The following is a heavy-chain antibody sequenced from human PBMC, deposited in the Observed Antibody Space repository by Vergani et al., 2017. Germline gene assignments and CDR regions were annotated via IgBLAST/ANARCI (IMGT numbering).Heavy chain of an antibody. D-gene: IGHD5-12*01. J-gene: IGHJ4*02. CDR2: IYTSGST. CDR1: GGSISSGSYY. V-gene: IGHV4-61*02. Sequence: QVQLQESGPGLVKPSQTLSLTCTVSGGSISSGSYYWSWIRQPAGKGLEWIGRIYTSGSTNYNPSLKSRVTISVDTSKNQFSLKLSSVTAADTDVYYCACQRGYSGYQYYRGQGTLVTVSS. CDR3: ACQRGYSGYQYY.